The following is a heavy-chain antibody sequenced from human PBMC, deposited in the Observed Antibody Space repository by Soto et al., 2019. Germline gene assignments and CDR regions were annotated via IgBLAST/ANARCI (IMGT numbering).Heavy chain of an antibody. D-gene: IGHD6-19*01. V-gene: IGHV4-31*03. CDR3: ARELGGPQWLVLRGWFDP. Sequence: SETLSLTCTVSGGSISSGGYYWSWIRQHPGKGLEWIGYIYYSGSTYYNPSLKSRVTISVDTSKNQFSLKLSSVTAADTAVYYCARELGGPQWLVLRGWFDPWGQGTLVTVSS. CDR2: IYYSGST. CDR1: GGSISSGGYY. J-gene: IGHJ5*02.